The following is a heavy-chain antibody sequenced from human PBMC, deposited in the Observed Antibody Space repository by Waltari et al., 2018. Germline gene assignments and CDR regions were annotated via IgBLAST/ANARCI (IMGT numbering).Heavy chain of an antibody. V-gene: IGHV3-23*01. J-gene: IGHJ4*02. CDR1: GFSFRNYA. CDR3: AKPYGAGSFFKD. D-gene: IGHD3-10*01. Sequence: EVQLLESGGGFVQPGGSLRLSCAASGFSFRNYAMNWVRQAPGQGLGWVSAISGSGRTYYADSVKGRFTISRDNSNNTVSLQMDSLRADDTAFYYCAKPYGAGSFFKDWGQGTLVTVSS. CDR2: ISGSGRT.